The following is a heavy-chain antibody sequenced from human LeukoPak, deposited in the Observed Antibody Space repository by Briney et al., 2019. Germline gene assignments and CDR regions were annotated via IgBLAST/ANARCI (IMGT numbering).Heavy chain of an antibody. CDR2: TNPNDGDT. V-gene: IGHV1-2*02. D-gene: IGHD2-2*01. CDR3: ARANFLYCSSSTCLFDY. CDR1: GYTFTDYY. J-gene: IGHJ4*02. Sequence: ASVKVSCKASGYTFTDYYMHWVRQAPGQGFEWMGWTNPNDGDTNYAQKFQGRVIMTRDTSISTAHMEVSRLRSDDTAVYYCARANFLYCSSSTCLFDYWGQGTLVTVSS.